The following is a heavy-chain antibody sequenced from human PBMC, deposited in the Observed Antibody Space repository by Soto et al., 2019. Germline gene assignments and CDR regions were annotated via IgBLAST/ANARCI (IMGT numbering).Heavy chain of an antibody. V-gene: IGHV4-30-4*01. D-gene: IGHD2-21*01. J-gene: IGHJ6*02. CDR3: VRLLLYYATDV. Sequence: SETLSLTCTVSGGSTTSGDYYWSWIRQPPGKGLEWIGYIYYSGITHYNPSLKSRVTISVDTPKNDFSLKLTSVTAADTAVYYCVRLLLYYATDVWGQGTTVTSP. CDR1: GGSTTSGDYY. CDR2: IYYSGIT.